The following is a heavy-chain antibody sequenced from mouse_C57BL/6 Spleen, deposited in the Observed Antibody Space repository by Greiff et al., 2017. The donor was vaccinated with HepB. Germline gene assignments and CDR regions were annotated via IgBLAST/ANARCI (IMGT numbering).Heavy chain of an antibody. CDR3: ARWDYYAMDY. CDR2: IDPSDSYT. V-gene: IGHV1-50*01. Sequence: QVQLKQSGAELVKPGASVKLSCKASGYTFTSYWMQWVKQRPGQGLEWIGEIDPSDSYTNYNQKFKGKATLTVDTSSSTAYMQLSSLTSEDSAVYYCARWDYYAMDYWGQGTSVTVSS. J-gene: IGHJ4*01. CDR1: GYTFTSYW.